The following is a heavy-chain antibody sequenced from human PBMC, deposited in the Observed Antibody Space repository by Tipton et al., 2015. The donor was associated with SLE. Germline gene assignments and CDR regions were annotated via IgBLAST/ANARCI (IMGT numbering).Heavy chain of an antibody. J-gene: IGHJ3*02. CDR3: ARHLTGDRAFDI. Sequence: TLSLTCAVYGGSFRGYFCSWIRQPPGKGLEWIGEINYSGSTNYHPSLKSRVNMSADTSKKQCSLKLNSVTAADTAVYYCARHLTGDRAFDIWGQGTLVTVSS. V-gene: IGHV4-34*01. CDR2: INYSGST. CDR1: GGSFRGYF. D-gene: IGHD7-27*01.